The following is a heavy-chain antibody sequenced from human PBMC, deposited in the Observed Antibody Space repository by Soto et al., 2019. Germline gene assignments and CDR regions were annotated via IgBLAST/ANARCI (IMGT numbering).Heavy chain of an antibody. CDR2: IIPIFGTA. CDR1: VGTFSSYA. CDR3: VSPQGAAAGGFDY. V-gene: IGHV1-69*13. D-gene: IGHD6-13*01. Sequence: SVKVSCKASVGTFSSYAISWVRQAPGQGLEWMGGIIPIFGTANYAQKFQGRVTITADESTSTAYMELSSLRSEDTAVYYCVSPQGAAAGGFDYWGQGPLVTVSS. J-gene: IGHJ4*02.